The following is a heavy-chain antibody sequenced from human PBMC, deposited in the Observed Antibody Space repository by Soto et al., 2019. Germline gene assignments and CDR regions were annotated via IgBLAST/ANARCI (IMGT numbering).Heavy chain of an antibody. CDR3: AKRTSVHGGHLDDY. CDR2: ISENGGST. CDR1: GFTFSNYA. V-gene: IGHV3-23*01. J-gene: IGHJ4*02. Sequence: EVQLLESGGGLVQPGGSLRLSCAASGFTFSNYAMSWVRQAPGKGLEWVSAISENGGSTYYADSVKGRFTISRDDSTKALSLQVNSLRAEDKAVYYCAKRTSVHGGHLDDYWGQGTLVTVSS. D-gene: IGHD4-17*01.